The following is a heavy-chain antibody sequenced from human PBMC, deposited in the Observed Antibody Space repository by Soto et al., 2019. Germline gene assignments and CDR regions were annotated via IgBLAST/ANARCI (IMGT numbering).Heavy chain of an antibody. V-gene: IGHV3-33*01. Sequence: QVQLVESGGGVVQPGRSLRLSCSASGFTFSSYGMHWVRQAPGKGLEWVAVIWYDGSNKYYADSVKGRFTISRDNSKNTLYLQMNSLRAEDTAVYYCVREEGYTVTTTYYYGMDVWGQGTTVTVSS. CDR1: GFTFSSYG. D-gene: IGHD4-17*01. CDR3: VREEGYTVTTTYYYGMDV. CDR2: IWYDGSNK. J-gene: IGHJ6*02.